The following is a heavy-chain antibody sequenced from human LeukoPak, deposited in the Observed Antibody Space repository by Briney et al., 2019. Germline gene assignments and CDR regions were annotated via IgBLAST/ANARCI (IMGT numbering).Heavy chain of an antibody. Sequence: ASETLSLTCTVSGGSISSYSWSWIGQPPGKGLEWIGYIYYTGSSNYNPSLKSRVSISLDTSKNHFSLRLSSVTAADTAVYYCARRAYSYGHYYYFDFWGQGTLVTVSS. CDR2: IYYTGSS. D-gene: IGHD5-18*01. CDR1: GGSISSYS. V-gene: IGHV4-59*01. CDR3: ARRAYSYGHYYYFDF. J-gene: IGHJ4*02.